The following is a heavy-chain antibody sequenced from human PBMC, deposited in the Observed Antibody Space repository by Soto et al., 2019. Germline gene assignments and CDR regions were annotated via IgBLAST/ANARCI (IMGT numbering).Heavy chain of an antibody. J-gene: IGHJ4*02. D-gene: IGHD2-15*01. CDR2: ISPYNGDT. V-gene: IGHV1-18*04. Sequence: QVQLVQSGAEVKRPGASVKVSCKASGYTFTTYGFNWVRQAPGRGLEWMGWISPYNGDTNYAQNFQGRVTLTTDTSTSTAYMELSSLTSDDTAVYYCARTPRAQMIVLESATRFDYWGQGTLVTVSS. CDR3: ARTPRAQMIVLESATRFDY. CDR1: GYTFTTYG.